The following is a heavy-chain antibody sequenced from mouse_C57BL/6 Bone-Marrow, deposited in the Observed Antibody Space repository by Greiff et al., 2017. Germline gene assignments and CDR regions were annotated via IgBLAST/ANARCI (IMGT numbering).Heavy chain of an antibody. CDR2: IVPEDGET. D-gene: IGHD1-1*01. Sequence: EVQLQQSGAELVKPGASVKLSCTASGFNINDYYMHWVKQRPEQGLEWIGRIVPEDGETKYAPKFKGKDTITADTSSNTAYLQLSSLTSEDTAVYYCARDYGGDYWGQGTTLTVSA. J-gene: IGHJ2*01. V-gene: IGHV14-2*01. CDR1: GFNINDYY. CDR3: ARDYGGDY.